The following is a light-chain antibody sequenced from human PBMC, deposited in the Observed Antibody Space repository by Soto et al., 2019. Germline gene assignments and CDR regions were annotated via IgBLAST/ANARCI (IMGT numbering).Light chain of an antibody. Sequence: DVQMTQSHSTLSASLGDRVTITCRASQSIGSWLAWHQQEPGKAPKLLIYKASSLESGVPSRFSGSGSGTEFTLSISSLQPDDSATYYCQQYDSYPLTFGGGTKVDIK. CDR3: QQYDSYPLT. CDR2: KAS. V-gene: IGKV1-5*03. CDR1: QSIGSW. J-gene: IGKJ4*01.